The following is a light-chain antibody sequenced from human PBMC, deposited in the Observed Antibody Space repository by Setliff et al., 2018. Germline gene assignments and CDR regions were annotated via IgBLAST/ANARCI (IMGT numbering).Light chain of an antibody. CDR3: CSYAGYSYV. V-gene: IGLV2-8*01. CDR2: NVN. J-gene: IGLJ1*01. CDR1: SNDVGGYNY. Sequence: QSVLTQPPSASGSPGQSVTISCTGTSNDVGGYNYVSWYQQHPDKAPKLMIYNVNKRPSGVPDRFSASRSGNTASLTISGLQPEDESDYYCCSYAGYSYVFGTGTKVTVL.